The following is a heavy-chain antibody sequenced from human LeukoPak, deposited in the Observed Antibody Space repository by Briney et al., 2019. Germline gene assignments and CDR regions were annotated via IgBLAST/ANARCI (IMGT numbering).Heavy chain of an antibody. D-gene: IGHD2-2*01. CDR3: ARLGQRRSRYCSSTSCYPGRGYFDY. CDR2: IYYSGST. V-gene: IGHV4-59*12. Sequence: SETLSLTCTVSGGSISSYYWSWIRQPPGKGLEWIGYIYYSGSTNYNPSLKSRVTISVDTSKNQFSLKLSSVTAADTAVYYCARLGQRRSRYCSSTSCYPGRGYFDYWGQGTLVTVSS. J-gene: IGHJ4*02. CDR1: GGSISSYY.